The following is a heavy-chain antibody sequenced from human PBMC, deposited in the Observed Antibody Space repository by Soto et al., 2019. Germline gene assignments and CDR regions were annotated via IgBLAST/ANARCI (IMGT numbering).Heavy chain of an antibody. CDR1: GYTFTSYG. Sequence: GASVKVSCKASGYTFTSYGISWVRQAPGQGLEWMGWISAYNGNTNYAQKLQGRVTMTTDTSTSTAYMELRSLRSDDTAVYYCARYSRDYGDHATNWFDPWGQGTLVTVSS. V-gene: IGHV1-18*01. D-gene: IGHD4-17*01. CDR3: ARYSRDYGDHATNWFDP. CDR2: ISAYNGNT. J-gene: IGHJ5*02.